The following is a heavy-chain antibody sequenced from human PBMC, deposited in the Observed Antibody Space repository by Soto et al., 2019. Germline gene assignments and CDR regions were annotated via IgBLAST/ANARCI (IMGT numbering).Heavy chain of an antibody. J-gene: IGHJ6*03. CDR1: GFTFSTYA. D-gene: IGHD2-8*01. Sequence: EVQLLESGGGLVQPGGSLRLSCAASGFTFSTYAMSWVRQAPGKGLEWVSTITTSGGNTYYADSVQGRFTISRDNSKNTLYLQMNSLRAEDTDVYYCAGRYCTNGVCYTNYYYYIDVWGKGTTVTVYS. CDR2: ITTSGGNT. V-gene: IGHV3-23*01. CDR3: AGRYCTNGVCYTNYYYYIDV.